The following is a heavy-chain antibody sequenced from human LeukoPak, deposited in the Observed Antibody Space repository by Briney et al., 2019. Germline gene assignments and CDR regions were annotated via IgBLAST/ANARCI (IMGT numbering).Heavy chain of an antibody. CDR2: INAGNGNT. J-gene: IGHJ4*02. V-gene: IGHV1-3*01. D-gene: IGHD2-15*01. Sequence: WASVKVSCTASGYTFTSYAIHWVRQAPGQRLEWMGWINAGNGNTKYSQKFQGRVTITRDTSASTAYMELSSLRSEDTAVYYCARGRRVVVAAPYPTDFDYWGQGTLVTVSS. CDR1: GYTFTSYA. CDR3: ARGRRVVVAAPYPTDFDY.